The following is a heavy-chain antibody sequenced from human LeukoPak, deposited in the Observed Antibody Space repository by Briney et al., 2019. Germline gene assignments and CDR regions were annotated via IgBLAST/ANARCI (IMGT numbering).Heavy chain of an antibody. CDR3: ARESYYDSSGPGGGALNYFDY. CDR2: IIPIFGTA. Sequence: SVKVSCKVSGGTFSIYAISWVRQAPGQGLEWMGRIIPIFGTANYAQKFQGRVTITTDESTSTAYMELSSLRSEDTAVYYCARESYYDSSGPGGGALNYFDYWGQGTLVTVSS. V-gene: IGHV1-69*05. J-gene: IGHJ4*02. D-gene: IGHD3-22*01. CDR1: GGTFSIYA.